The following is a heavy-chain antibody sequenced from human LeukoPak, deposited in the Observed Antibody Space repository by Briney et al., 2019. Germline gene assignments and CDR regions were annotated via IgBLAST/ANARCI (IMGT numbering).Heavy chain of an antibody. CDR3: ARAGYSRPYYFDF. CDR1: GFSFSDCY. V-gene: IGHV3-11*01. J-gene: IGHJ4*02. Sequence: KPGGSLRLSCAASGFSFSDCYMSWLRQAPGKGLEWVSSISSSGSTIYYADSVKGRFTISRDNAMNSLYLQMNSLRVEDTAVYYCARAGYSRPYYFDFWGQGTLVTVSS. CDR2: ISSSGSTI. D-gene: IGHD6-13*01.